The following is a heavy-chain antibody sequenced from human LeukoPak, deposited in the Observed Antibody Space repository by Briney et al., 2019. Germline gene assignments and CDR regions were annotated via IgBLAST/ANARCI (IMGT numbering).Heavy chain of an antibody. D-gene: IGHD3-10*01. Sequence: PGGSLRLSCAASGFTFSSYAMSWVRQAPGKGLGWVSAISGSGGSTYYADSVKGRFTISRDNSKNTLYLQMNSLRAEDTAVYYCAKDLGYGSGSYYNGNPFDYWGQGTLVTVSS. V-gene: IGHV3-23*01. CDR3: AKDLGYGSGSYYNGNPFDY. J-gene: IGHJ4*02. CDR2: ISGSGGST. CDR1: GFTFSSYA.